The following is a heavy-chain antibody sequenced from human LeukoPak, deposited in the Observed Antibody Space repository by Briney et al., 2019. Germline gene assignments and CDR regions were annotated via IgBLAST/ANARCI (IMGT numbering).Heavy chain of an antibody. V-gene: IGHV6-1*01. CDR2: TFHRSKWYN. CDR3: TREMSLRYYDFWSGWDY. D-gene: IGHD3-3*01. J-gene: IGHJ4*02. CDR1: GDSVSSNSAA. Sequence: SQTLSLTCAISGDSVSSNSAAWNWVRQSPSRGLEWLGRTFHRSKWYNDYAVFVKSRITINPDTSKNQFSLQPNSVTPEDTAVYYCTREMSLRYYDFWSGWDYWGQGTLVTVSS.